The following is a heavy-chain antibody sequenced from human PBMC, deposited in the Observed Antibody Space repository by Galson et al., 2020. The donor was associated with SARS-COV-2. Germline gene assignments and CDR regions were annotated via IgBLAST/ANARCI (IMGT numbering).Heavy chain of an antibody. CDR1: GFTFSSYA. D-gene: IGHD3-22*01. Sequence: GESLKISCAASGFTFSSYAMHWVRQAPGKGLEWVAVISYDGSNKYYADSVKGRFTISRDNSKNTLYLQMNSLRAEDTAVYYCARTLKWLLDYFDYWGQGTLVTVSS. CDR3: ARTLKWLLDYFDY. J-gene: IGHJ4*02. CDR2: ISYDGSNK. V-gene: IGHV3-30*01.